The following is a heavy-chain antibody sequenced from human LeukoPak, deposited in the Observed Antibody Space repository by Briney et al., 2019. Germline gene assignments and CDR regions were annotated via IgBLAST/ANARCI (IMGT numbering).Heavy chain of an antibody. Sequence: GGSLRLSCAASGFTFSSYAMSWVRQAPGKGLEWVSAISGSGGSTYYADSVKGRFTISRDNSKNTLYLQMNSLRAEDTAVYYCARDLKAVTTRYFDYWGQGTLVTVSS. V-gene: IGHV3-23*01. CDR1: GFTFSSYA. J-gene: IGHJ4*02. CDR3: ARDLKAVTTRYFDY. D-gene: IGHD4-17*01. CDR2: ISGSGGST.